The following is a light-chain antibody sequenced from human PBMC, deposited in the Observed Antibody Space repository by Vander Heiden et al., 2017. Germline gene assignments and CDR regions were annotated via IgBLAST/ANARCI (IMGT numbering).Light chain of an antibody. CDR2: RDT. J-gene: IGLJ1*01. Sequence: SYDLTQPLSVSVALGQTATISCGGKNIGGKNVHWHQQKPGPSTVLVIYRDTERPCDISECFSGSNCEATATLNITRAQADEDAYYFCPVWDNSAGVFGTGTKISVL. CDR1: NIGGKN. CDR3: PVWDNSAGV. V-gene: IGLV3-9*01.